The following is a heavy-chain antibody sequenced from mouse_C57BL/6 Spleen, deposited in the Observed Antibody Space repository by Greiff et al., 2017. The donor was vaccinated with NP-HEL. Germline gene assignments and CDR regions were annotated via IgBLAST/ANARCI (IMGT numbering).Heavy chain of an antibody. CDR2: ISSGSSTI. D-gene: IGHD1-1*01. V-gene: IGHV5-17*01. CDR1: GFTFTDYG. CDR3: ARFTTVDYAMDY. J-gene: IGHJ4*01. Sequence: EVKVVESGGGLVKPGGSLKLSCAASGFTFTDYGMHWVRQAPEKGLEWVAYISSGSSTIYYADTVKGRFTISRDNAKNTLFLQMTSLRSEDTAMYYCARFTTVDYAMDYWGQGTSVTVSS.